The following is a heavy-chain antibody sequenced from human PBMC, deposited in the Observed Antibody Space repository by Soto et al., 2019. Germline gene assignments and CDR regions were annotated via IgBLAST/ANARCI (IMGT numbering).Heavy chain of an antibody. CDR3: ARPASSAFILTGYFSSDGNDY. D-gene: IGHD3-9*01. CDR1: GGSISSSSYY. J-gene: IGHJ4*02. V-gene: IGHV4-39*01. Sequence: SETLSLTCTVSGGSISSSSYYWGWIRQPPGKGLEWIGSIYYSGSTYYNPSLKSRVTISVDTSKNQFSLKLSSVTAADTAVYYCARPASSAFILTGYFSSDGNDYWGQGTLVTVSS. CDR2: IYYSGST.